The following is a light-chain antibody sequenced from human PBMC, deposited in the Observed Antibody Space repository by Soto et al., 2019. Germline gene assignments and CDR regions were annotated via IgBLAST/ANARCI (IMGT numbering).Light chain of an antibody. CDR3: CSYAGSSTFV. J-gene: IGLJ1*01. CDR2: EVS. CDR1: SSDVGSYNL. V-gene: IGLV2-23*02. Sequence: QSVLTQPASVSGSPGQSITNSCTGTSSDVGSYNLVSWYQQHPGKAPKLMIYEVSKRPSGVSNRFSGSKSGSTASLTISGLQAEDEADYYCCSYAGSSTFVFGTGTKVTVL.